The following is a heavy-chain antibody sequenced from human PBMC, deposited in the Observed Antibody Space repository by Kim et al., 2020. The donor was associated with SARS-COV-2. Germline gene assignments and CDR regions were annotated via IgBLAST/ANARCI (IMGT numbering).Heavy chain of an antibody. CDR1: GGSFSSYY. V-gene: IGHV4-59*01. CDR2: IYYSGST. Sequence: SETLSLTCTVSGGSFSSYYWSWIRQPPGKGLEWIGYIYYSGSTNYNPSLMSRVTISVDTSKNQFPLKLSSVTAADTAVYYCARRSLGYYDSSGPQAAFDIWGQGTMVTVSS. J-gene: IGHJ3*02. CDR3: ARRSLGYYDSSGPQAAFDI. D-gene: IGHD3-22*01.